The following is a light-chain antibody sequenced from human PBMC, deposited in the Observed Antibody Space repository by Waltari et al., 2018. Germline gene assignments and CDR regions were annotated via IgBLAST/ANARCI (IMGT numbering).Light chain of an antibody. CDR2: EDS. CDR1: GSNIGNTY. J-gene: IGLJ7*01. CDR3: GTWDSSLSGAV. V-gene: IGLV1-51*02. Sequence: QSVLTQPPSVSAAPGQRVTISCPGGGSNIGNTYVSWYRQFPGTAPKPLIYEDSERPSGIPGRFSGSKSGTSATLDITGLQAGDEADYYCGTWDSSLSGAVFGGGTHLTVL.